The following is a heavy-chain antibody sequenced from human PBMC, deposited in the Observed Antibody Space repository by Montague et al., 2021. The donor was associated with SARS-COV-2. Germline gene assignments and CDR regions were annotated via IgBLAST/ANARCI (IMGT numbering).Heavy chain of an antibody. Sequence: SETLSLTCTVSGGSISSYYWSWIRQPLGKGLEWIGYIYYSGSTNYNPSLKSRVTISVDTSKNQFSLKLSSVTAADTAVYYCAREWVSYYDSSGYGAAFDIWGQGTMVTVSS. J-gene: IGHJ3*02. CDR3: AREWVSYYDSSGYGAAFDI. CDR1: GGSISSYY. D-gene: IGHD3-22*01. CDR2: IYYSGST. V-gene: IGHV4-59*01.